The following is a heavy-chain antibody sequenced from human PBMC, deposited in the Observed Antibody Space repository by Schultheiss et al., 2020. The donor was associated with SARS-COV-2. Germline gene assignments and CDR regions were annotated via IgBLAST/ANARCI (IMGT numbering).Heavy chain of an antibody. Sequence: SETLSLTCTVSGGSISSYYWSWIRQPPGKGLEWIGSIYTSGSTNYNPSLKSRVTMSVDTSKNQFSLKLSSVTAADTAVYYCARGYADYDFWSGYYPRYNWFDPWGQGTLVTVSS. V-gene: IGHV4-4*07. CDR2: IYTSGST. CDR1: GGSISSYY. CDR3: ARGYADYDFWSGYYPRYNWFDP. J-gene: IGHJ5*02. D-gene: IGHD3-3*01.